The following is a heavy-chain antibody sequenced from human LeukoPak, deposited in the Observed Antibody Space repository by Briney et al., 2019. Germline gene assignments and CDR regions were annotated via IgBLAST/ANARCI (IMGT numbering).Heavy chain of an antibody. CDR3: ASEHQLATEGLGFDY. J-gene: IGHJ4*02. CDR1: GFTFSSYS. V-gene: IGHV3-21*01. CDR2: ISSTRTYI. D-gene: IGHD6-13*01. Sequence: PGGSLRLSCAASGFTFSSYSMNWVRQAPGKGLEWVSSISSTRTYIFYADSVKGRFTISRDNARNLLFLQMDSLRVEDTAVYYCASEHQLATEGLGFDYWGQGTLVTVSS.